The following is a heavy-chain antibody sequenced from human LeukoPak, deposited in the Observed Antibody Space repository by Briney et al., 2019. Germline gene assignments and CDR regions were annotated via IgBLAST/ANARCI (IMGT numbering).Heavy chain of an antibody. D-gene: IGHD6-6*01. CDR2: IIPIFGTA. Sequence: EASVKVSCKASGGTFSSYAISWVRQAPGQGLEWMGRIIPIFGTANYAQKFQGRVTITTDESTSTAYMELSSLRSEDKAVYYCARDSRYSSSSDAFDIWGQGTMVTVSS. J-gene: IGHJ3*02. CDR1: GGTFSSYA. CDR3: ARDSRYSSSSDAFDI. V-gene: IGHV1-69*05.